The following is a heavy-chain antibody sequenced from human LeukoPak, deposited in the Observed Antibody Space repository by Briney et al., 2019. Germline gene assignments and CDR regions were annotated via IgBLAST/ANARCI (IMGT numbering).Heavy chain of an antibody. CDR1: GFTFSSYS. CDR2: ISSSSSYI. CDR3: AYDSGYEGGFDY. V-gene: IGHV3-21*01. D-gene: IGHD5-12*01. J-gene: IGHJ4*02. Sequence: GGSLRLSCAASGFTFSSYSMNWVRQAPGKGLEWVSSISSSSSYIYYADSVKGRFTISRDNAKNSLYLQMNSLRAEDTAVYYCAYDSGYEGGFDYWGQGTLVTVSS.